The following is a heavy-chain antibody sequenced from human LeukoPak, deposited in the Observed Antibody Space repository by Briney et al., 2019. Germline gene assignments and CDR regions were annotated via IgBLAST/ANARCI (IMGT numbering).Heavy chain of an antibody. J-gene: IGHJ5*02. CDR3: ASYYSNWFDP. CDR1: GGSISSYY. CDR2: IYYSGST. Sequence: SETLSLTCTVSGGSISSYYWSWIRQPPGKGLEWIGCIYYSGSTNYNPSLKSRVTISVDTSKNQFSLKLSSVTAADTAVYYCASYYSNWFDPWGQGTLVTVSS. D-gene: IGHD4-11*01. V-gene: IGHV4-59*01.